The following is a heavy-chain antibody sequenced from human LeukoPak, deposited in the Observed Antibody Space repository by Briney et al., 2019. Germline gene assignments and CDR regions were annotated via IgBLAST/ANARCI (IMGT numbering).Heavy chain of an antibody. CDR3: ASIAVAGTAFDI. V-gene: IGHV3-33*01. Sequence: PGRSLRLSCAASGFNFSSYGMHWVRQAPGKGLEWVAVIWYDGSNKYYADSVKGRFTISRDNSKNTLYLQMNSLRAEDTAVYYCASIAVAGTAFDIWGQGTMVTVSS. J-gene: IGHJ3*02. CDR1: GFNFSSYG. CDR2: IWYDGSNK. D-gene: IGHD6-19*01.